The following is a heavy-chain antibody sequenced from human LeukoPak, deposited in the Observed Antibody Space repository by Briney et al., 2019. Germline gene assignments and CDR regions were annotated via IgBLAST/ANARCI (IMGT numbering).Heavy chain of an antibody. Sequence: PSETLSLTCTVSGGSVSSGSYYWSWIRQPPGKGLEWIGEIYHSGSTNYNPSLKSRVTISIDKSKNQFSLKLSSVTAADTAVYYCARGGTVAEWFQRFVWYFDLWGRGTRVTVSS. D-gene: IGHD3-3*01. J-gene: IGHJ2*01. V-gene: IGHV4-61*01. CDR2: IYHSGST. CDR3: ARGGTVAEWFQRFVWYFDL. CDR1: GGSVSSGSYY.